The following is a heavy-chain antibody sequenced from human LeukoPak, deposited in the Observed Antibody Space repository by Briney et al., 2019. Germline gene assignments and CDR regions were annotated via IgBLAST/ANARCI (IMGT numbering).Heavy chain of an antibody. Sequence: ASVKVSCKASGYTFTGYYMHWVRQAPGQGLEWMGWINPNSGGTNYAQKFQGRVTMTRDTSISTAYMELSRLRSDDTAVYYCARESEVGIYFDYWGQGTLVTVSS. CDR3: ARESEVGIYFDY. J-gene: IGHJ4*02. D-gene: IGHD1-14*01. V-gene: IGHV1-2*02. CDR2: INPNSGGT. CDR1: GYTFTGYY.